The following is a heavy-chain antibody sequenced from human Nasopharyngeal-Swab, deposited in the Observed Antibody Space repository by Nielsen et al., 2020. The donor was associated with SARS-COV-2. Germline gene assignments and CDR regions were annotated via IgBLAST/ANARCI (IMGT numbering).Heavy chain of an antibody. CDR2: TYYGSKWYN. V-gene: IGHV6-1*01. CDR1: GASVSSNNVG. Sequence: SETLSLTCAISGASVSSNNVGWNWIRQSPSRGLEWLGRTYYGSKWYNHYAPSVKSRVTIKPDTSKNQFSLQMDSVTPEDSAVYYCARGLLQTGFDYWGQGTLVTVSS. J-gene: IGHJ4*02. D-gene: IGHD3-9*01. CDR3: ARGLLQTGFDY.